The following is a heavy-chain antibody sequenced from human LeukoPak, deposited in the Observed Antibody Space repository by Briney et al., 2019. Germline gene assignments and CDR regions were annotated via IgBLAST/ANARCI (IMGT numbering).Heavy chain of an antibody. V-gene: IGHV3-7*01. J-gene: IGHJ4*02. Sequence: GGSLRLSCAASGFTFSSYWMSWVRQAPGKGLEWVANIKQDGSEKYYVDSVKGRFTISRDNAKNSLYLQMNSLRAEDTAVYYCAREREAGYSYYFDYWGQGTLVTVSS. D-gene: IGHD2-15*01. CDR2: IKQDGSEK. CDR3: AREREAGYSYYFDY. CDR1: GFTFSSYW.